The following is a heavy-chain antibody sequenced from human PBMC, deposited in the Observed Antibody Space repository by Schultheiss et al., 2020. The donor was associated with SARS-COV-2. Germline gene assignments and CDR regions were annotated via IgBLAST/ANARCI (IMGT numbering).Heavy chain of an antibody. D-gene: IGHD6-13*01. CDR1: GFTFSSYS. CDR2: VTGSGGST. J-gene: IGHJ6*02. Sequence: GGSLRLSCAASGFTFSSYSMHWVRQAPGKGLEWVSGVTGSGGSTYYADSVKGRFTISRDNSKNSLYLQMNSLRSEDTALYYCAREPYSSNWVYYYGMDVWGQGTTVTVSS. CDR3: AREPYSSNWVYYYGMDV. V-gene: IGHV3-23*01.